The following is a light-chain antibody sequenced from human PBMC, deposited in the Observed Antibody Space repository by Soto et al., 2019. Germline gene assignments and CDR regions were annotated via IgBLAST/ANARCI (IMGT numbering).Light chain of an antibody. V-gene: IGKV3-20*01. Sequence: EIVLTQSPGTLSLSPGERATLSCRASQSVSSSYLAWYQQKPGQAPRLLTYGASSRATGIPDRFSGSGSGTDFTLTISRLEPEAFAVYYCQQYGSSPESTFGPGTKVDIK. J-gene: IGKJ3*01. CDR2: GAS. CDR1: QSVSSSY. CDR3: QQYGSSPEST.